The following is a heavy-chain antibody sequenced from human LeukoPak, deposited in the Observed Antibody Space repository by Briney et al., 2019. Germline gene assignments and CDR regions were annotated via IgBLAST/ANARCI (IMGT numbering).Heavy chain of an antibody. CDR2: YSGST. CDR3: ARDRYFDN. Sequence: SETLSLTCTASGGSFTSHYWSWIRQPPGKGLEWIGYYSGSTNYNPSLKSRATILAGTSKNQFSLKLTSVTAADTAVYYCARDRYFDNWGQGILVTASS. J-gene: IGHJ4*02. V-gene: IGHV4-59*11. CDR1: GGSFTSHY.